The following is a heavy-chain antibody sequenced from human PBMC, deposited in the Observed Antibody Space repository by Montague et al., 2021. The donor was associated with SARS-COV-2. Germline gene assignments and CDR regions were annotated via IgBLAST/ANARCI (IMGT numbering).Heavy chain of an antibody. J-gene: IGHJ4*02. CDR2: INHRGTS. CDR3: ARGRQHFNMIVVVMTGGEYYFDY. V-gene: IGHV4-34*01. CDR1: GGSFSDYY. Sequence: SXTLSLTCAGYGGSFSDYYWSWIRQPPGKGLEWIGEINHRGTSKYNTSPKSRVSISLDTSKNQFSLYLSSVTAADTAVYYCARGRQHFNMIVVVMTGGEYYFDYWGQGTLVTVSS. D-gene: IGHD3-22*01.